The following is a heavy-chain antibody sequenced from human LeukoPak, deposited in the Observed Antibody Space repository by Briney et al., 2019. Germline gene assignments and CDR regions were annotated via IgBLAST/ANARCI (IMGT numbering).Heavy chain of an antibody. CDR1: GSTFDEYG. CDR3: ARRAMIVVATPAVDY. CDR2: IDWTGGST. V-gene: IGHV3-20*04. D-gene: IGHD3-22*01. J-gene: IGHJ4*02. Sequence: PGGSLRLSCAASGSTFDEYGMSWVRQTPGKGLEWVSGIDWTGGSTGYADSVKGRFTISRNNAKNSLYLQMNSLRAEDTALYYCARRAMIVVATPAVDYWGQGTLVTVSS.